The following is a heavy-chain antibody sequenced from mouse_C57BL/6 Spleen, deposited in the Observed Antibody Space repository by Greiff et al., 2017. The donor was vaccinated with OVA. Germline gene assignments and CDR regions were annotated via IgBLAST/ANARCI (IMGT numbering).Heavy chain of an antibody. Sequence: VQLQQSGAELVKPGASVKLSCQASGYTFPEYTIHWVKQRSGQGLEWIWWFYPGSGRLKYNEQFQDKATLTADKSSSTVYMELSRLTSEDSAVYFCARHEERAGNYFDYWGQGTTLTVSS. J-gene: IGHJ2*01. CDR3: ARHEERAGNYFDY. CDR2: FYPGSGRL. CDR1: GYTFPEYT. V-gene: IGHV1-62-2*01. D-gene: IGHD3-3*01.